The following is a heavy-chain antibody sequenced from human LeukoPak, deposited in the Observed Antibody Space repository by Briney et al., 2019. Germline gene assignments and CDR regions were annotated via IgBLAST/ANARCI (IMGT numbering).Heavy chain of an antibody. CDR1: GGSISNTNW. CDR3: AREGGPYRPLDY. CDR2: VNLQGST. J-gene: IGHJ4*02. Sequence: PSETQSLTCGVSGGSISNTNWWTWFRQPPGKGLEWIGEVNLQGSTNYNPSLKSRVVISVDKSENHISLKLTSVTAADTAVYYCAREGGPYRPLDYSGQGTLVTVAS. V-gene: IGHV4-4*02.